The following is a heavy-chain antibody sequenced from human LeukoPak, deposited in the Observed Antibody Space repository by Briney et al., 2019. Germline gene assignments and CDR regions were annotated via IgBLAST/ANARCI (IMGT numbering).Heavy chain of an antibody. J-gene: IGHJ6*02. CDR3: ARGCTSCYARYYYGMDV. Sequence: SETLSLTRAVYGGSFSGYYWSWIRQPPGKGLEWIGEINHSGSTNYNPSLKSRVTISVDTSKNQFSLKLSSVTAADTAVYYCARGCTSCYARYYYGMDVWGQGTTVTVSS. CDR2: INHSGST. CDR1: GGSFSGYY. D-gene: IGHD2-2*01. V-gene: IGHV4-34*01.